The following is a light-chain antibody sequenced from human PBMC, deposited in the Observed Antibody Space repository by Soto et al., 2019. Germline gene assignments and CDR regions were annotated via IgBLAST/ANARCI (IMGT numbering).Light chain of an antibody. CDR3: QQYNHYPVT. Sequence: EIVMTQSPATLSVSPGERATLSCRASQSVTSNLAWYQQKPGQAPRLLIYGASTRATCIPGRFSGSGSGTEFTLTISNLQPEDVATYYCQQYNHYPVTFGGWTKVEMK. V-gene: IGKV3-15*01. CDR1: QSVTSN. CDR2: GAS. J-gene: IGKJ4*01.